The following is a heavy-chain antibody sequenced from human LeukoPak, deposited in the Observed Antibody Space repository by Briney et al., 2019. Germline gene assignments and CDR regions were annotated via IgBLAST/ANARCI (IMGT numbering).Heavy chain of an antibody. CDR2: IIPIFGTA. CDR3: ARGGSYGDSPLDY. Sequence: SVKVSCKASGGTFSSYAISWVRQAPGQGLEWMGGIIPIFGTANYAQKFQGRVTITADESTSTAYMELSSLRSEDTAMYYCARGGSYGDSPLDYWGQGTLVTVFS. J-gene: IGHJ4*02. D-gene: IGHD4-17*01. CDR1: GGTFSSYA. V-gene: IGHV1-69*13.